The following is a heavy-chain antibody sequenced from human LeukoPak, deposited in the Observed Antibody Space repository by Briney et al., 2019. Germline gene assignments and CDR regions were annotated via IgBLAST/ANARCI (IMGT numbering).Heavy chain of an antibody. J-gene: IGHJ6*03. Sequence: SETLSLTCTVSGYSISSGYFWGWIRQPPGKGLEWIGSIYYSGSTYYNPSLKSRVTISVDTSKNQFSLKLSSVTAADTAVYYCARVRYCSSTSCYYTFNYYYYYYMDVWGKGTTVTVSS. CDR3: ARVRYCSSTSCYYTFNYYYYYYMDV. D-gene: IGHD2-2*01. V-gene: IGHV4-38-2*02. CDR2: IYYSGST. CDR1: GYSISSGYF.